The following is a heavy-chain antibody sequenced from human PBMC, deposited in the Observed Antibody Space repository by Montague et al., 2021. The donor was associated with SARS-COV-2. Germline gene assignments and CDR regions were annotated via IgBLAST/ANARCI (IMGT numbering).Heavy chain of an antibody. V-gene: IGHV3-23*01. D-gene: IGHD1-14*01. Sequence: LRLSFAASGFTFSNYAMSWVRLAPGKGLEWVSIISDSGGITYYADSVKGRFTISRDNSKNTLYLQMNSLRAEDTAVYYCAKKVVGPTNNWFDPWGQGTLVTVSS. CDR1: GFTFSNYA. CDR3: AKKVVGPTNNWFDP. CDR2: ISDSGGIT. J-gene: IGHJ5*02.